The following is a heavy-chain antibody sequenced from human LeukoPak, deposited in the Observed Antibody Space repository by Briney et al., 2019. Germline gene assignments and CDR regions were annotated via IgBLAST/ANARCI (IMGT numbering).Heavy chain of an antibody. Sequence: ASVKVSCKASGYTFTGYYMHWVRQAPGQGLEWMGWINPNSGGTNYAQKFQGRVTMTRDTSISTAYMELSRLRSDDTAVYYCARDAYDYVWGSYREPFDYWGQGTLVTVSS. J-gene: IGHJ4*02. D-gene: IGHD3-16*02. CDR3: ARDAYDYVWGSYREPFDY. V-gene: IGHV1-2*02. CDR2: INPNSGGT. CDR1: GYTFTGYY.